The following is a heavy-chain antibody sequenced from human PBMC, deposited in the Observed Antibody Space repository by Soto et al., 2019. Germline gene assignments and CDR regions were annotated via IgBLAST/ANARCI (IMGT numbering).Heavy chain of an antibody. J-gene: IGHJ4*02. D-gene: IGHD2-15*01. CDR1: GGSISSSSYY. CDR2: IYYSGST. V-gene: IGHV4-39*01. CDR3: ARHGKTQYYFVY. Sequence: SETLSLTCTVSGGSISSSSYYWGWIRQPPGKGLEWIGSIYYSGSTYYNPSLKGRVTISVDTSKNQFSLKLSSVTAADTAVYYCARHGKTQYYFVYWGQGTLVTVSS.